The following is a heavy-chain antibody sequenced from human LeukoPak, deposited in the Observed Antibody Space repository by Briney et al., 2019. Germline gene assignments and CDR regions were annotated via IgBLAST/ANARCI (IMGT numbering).Heavy chain of an antibody. CDR2: IYYSGST. CDR1: GGSISSYY. V-gene: IGHV4-39*01. Sequence: SETLSLTCTVSGGSISSYYWGWIRQPPGKGLEWIGSIYYSGSTYYNPSLKSRVTISVDTSKDQFSLKLSSVTAADTAVYYCARSRRDTPFGYWGQGTLVTVSS. J-gene: IGHJ4*02. CDR3: ARSRRDTPFGY. D-gene: IGHD2-15*01.